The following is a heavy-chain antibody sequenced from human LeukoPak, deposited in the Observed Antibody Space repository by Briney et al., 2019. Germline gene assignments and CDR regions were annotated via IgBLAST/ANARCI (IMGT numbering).Heavy chain of an antibody. V-gene: IGHV4-59*01. CDR3: ARVGDLFRGWYFDY. CDR2: IYYSGST. Sequence: SETLSLTCTVSGGSISSYYWSWIRQPPGKGLEWIGYIYYSGSTNYNPSLKSRVTISVDTSKNQFSLKLSSVTAADTAVYYCARVGDLFRGWYFDYWGQGTLVTVSS. J-gene: IGHJ4*02. D-gene: IGHD2-15*01. CDR1: GGSISSYY.